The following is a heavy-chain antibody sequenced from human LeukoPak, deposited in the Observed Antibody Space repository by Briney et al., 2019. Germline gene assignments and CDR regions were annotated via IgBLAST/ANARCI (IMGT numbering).Heavy chain of an antibody. J-gene: IGHJ4*02. Sequence: GASLRLSCVASGFTFSNYAMSWVRQAPGRGLEWVSAITGSGTSTYYADSLKGRFTISRDNSKNTVFLQMNSLRHEDTAIYYGVIWGDYDVLTGYYVPDYWGQGTLVTVSS. V-gene: IGHV3-23*01. CDR1: GFTFSNYA. D-gene: IGHD3-9*01. CDR2: ITGSGTST. CDR3: VIWGDYDVLTGYYVPDY.